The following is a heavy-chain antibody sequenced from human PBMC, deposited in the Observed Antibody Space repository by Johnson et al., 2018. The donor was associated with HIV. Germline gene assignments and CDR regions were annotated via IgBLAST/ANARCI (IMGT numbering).Heavy chain of an antibody. CDR2: ISNDGSNK. Sequence: QVQLVESGGGVVQPGRSLRLSCAASGFTFSDYSLHWVRQAPGKGLEWVAIISNDGSNKYYADSVKGRFTISRDNFKNTLHLQMNSLRAEDTAVYYCARVGSSWGRDAFDIWGQGTMVTVSS. CDR3: ARVGSSWGRDAFDI. V-gene: IGHV3-30*07. D-gene: IGHD6-13*01. J-gene: IGHJ3*02. CDR1: GFTFSDYS.